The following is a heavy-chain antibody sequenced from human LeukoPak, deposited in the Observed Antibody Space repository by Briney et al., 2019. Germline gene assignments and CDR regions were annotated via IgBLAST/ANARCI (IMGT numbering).Heavy chain of an antibody. CDR3: ARGSGYGTRLRYNYMDV. Sequence: PSETLSLTCTVSGGSISSSSYYWGWIRQPPGKGLEWIGSIYYSGSTYYNPSLKSRVTISLDTSKNQFSLKLSSMTAADTAVYYCARGSGYGTRLRYNYMDVWGKGTTVTVSS. V-gene: IGHV4-39*07. D-gene: IGHD5-12*01. J-gene: IGHJ6*03. CDR1: GGSISSSSYY. CDR2: IYYSGST.